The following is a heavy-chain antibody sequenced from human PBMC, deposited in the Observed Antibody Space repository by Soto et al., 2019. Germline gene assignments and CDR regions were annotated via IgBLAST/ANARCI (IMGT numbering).Heavy chain of an antibody. Sequence: GGSLRLSCAASGFTFSSYAMSWVRQAPGKGLEWVSAISGSGGSTYYADSVKGRFTISRDNSKNTLYPQMNSLRAEDTAVYYCAKFITIFGVVSNYGMDVWGQGTTVTVSS. V-gene: IGHV3-23*01. CDR3: AKFITIFGVVSNYGMDV. D-gene: IGHD3-3*01. CDR1: GFTFSSYA. J-gene: IGHJ6*02. CDR2: ISGSGGST.